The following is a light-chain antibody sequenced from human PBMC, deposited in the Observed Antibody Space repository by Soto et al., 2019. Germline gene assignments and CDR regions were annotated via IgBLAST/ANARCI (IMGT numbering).Light chain of an antibody. CDR1: QSISNY. V-gene: IGKV1-39*01. CDR2: AAS. Sequence: DIPMTQSPSSLSASVGDRFIITCRASQSISNYLNWYQQKPGKAPKLLIFAASSLQSGVPSRFSGSGSGTNFTLTISSLQPEDFAAYYCQQSYSAPITFGQGTRLEIK. J-gene: IGKJ5*01. CDR3: QQSYSAPIT.